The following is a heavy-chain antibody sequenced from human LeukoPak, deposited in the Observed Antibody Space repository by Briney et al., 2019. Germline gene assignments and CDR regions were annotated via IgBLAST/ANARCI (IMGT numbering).Heavy chain of an antibody. CDR1: GGSFSGYY. V-gene: IGHV4-34*01. J-gene: IGHJ4*02. CDR2: INHSGST. Sequence: SETLSLTCAVYGGSFSGYYWSWIRQPPGKGLEWIGEINHSGSTNYNPSLKSRVTISVDTSKNQFSLKLSSVTAADTAVYYCASQRYYYDSSGYSPDYWGQGTLVTVSS. CDR3: ASQRYYYDSSGYSPDY. D-gene: IGHD3-22*01.